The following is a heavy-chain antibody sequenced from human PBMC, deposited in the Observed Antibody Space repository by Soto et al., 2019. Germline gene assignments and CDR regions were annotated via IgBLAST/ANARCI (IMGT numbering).Heavy chain of an antibody. CDR2: IYHSGST. D-gene: IGHD2-2*01. CDR3: ARDQEVVVPAAILGLDP. V-gene: IGHV4-38-2*02. Sequence: PSETLSLTCAVSGYSISSGYYWGWIRQPPGKGLEWIGSIYHSGSTYYNPSLKSRVTISVDTSKNQFSLKLSSVTAADTAVYYCARDQEVVVPAAILGLDPWGQGTLVTVSS. J-gene: IGHJ5*02. CDR1: GYSISSGYY.